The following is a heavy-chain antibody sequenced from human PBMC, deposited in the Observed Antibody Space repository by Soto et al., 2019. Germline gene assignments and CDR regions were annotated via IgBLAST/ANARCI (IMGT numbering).Heavy chain of an antibody. J-gene: IGHJ6*02. D-gene: IGHD3-22*01. CDR2: IKGDGSEK. CDR3: ARGWGYFDSSGFPYLYAMDV. CDR1: GFTFSTYW. V-gene: IGHV3-7*01. Sequence: LRLSCAASGFTFSTYWMSWVRQAPGKGLEWVANIKGDGSEKYYVDSVEGRFTISRDNAKNSLYLQMTSLRAEDTALYYCARGWGYFDSSGFPYLYAMDVCGQGTTVTVSS.